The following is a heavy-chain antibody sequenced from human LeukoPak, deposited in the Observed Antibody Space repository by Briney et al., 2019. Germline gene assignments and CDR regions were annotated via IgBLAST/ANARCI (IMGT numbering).Heavy chain of an antibody. Sequence: PGGSLRLSCAASGFTFGDYAVHWVRQAPGKGLEWVSGISWNSGSIGYADSVKGRFTISRDNAKNSLYLQMNSLRAEDTALYYCAKGPLITFGGVIDYFDYWGQGTLVTVSS. J-gene: IGHJ4*02. V-gene: IGHV3-9*01. CDR2: ISWNSGSI. CDR3: AKGPLITFGGVIDYFDY. D-gene: IGHD3-16*02. CDR1: GFTFGDYA.